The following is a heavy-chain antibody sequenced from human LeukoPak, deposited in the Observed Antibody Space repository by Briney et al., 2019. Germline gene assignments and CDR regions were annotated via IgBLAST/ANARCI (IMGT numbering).Heavy chain of an antibody. D-gene: IGHD3-22*01. CDR3: ARARYYYDSSGYRNDC. CDR2: IIPIFGTA. CDR1: GGTFSSYV. J-gene: IGHJ4*02. V-gene: IGHV1-69*06. Sequence: ASLKLSCKASGGTFSSYVINWVRQAPGQGLEWMGGIIPIFGTANYAQKFQGRVTITADKSTSTAYMELSSLRSEDTAVYYCARARYYYDSSGYRNDCCGQGRLVTVSS.